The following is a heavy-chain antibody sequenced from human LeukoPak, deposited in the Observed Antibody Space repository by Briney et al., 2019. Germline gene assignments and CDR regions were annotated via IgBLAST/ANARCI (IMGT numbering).Heavy chain of an antibody. CDR2: IYYSGST. J-gene: IGHJ4*01. D-gene: IGHD5-12*01. V-gene: IGHV4-59*01. CDR1: DGSISSYF. CDR3: ARTAVDIVATMYYFDY. Sequence: PSETLSLTCSVFDGSISSYFWSWIRQPPGKGLEWIGYIYYSGSTNYNPSLKSRVTISVDTSKNQFSLKLSSVTAADTAVYYCARTAVDIVATMYYFDYWGQGTLVTVSS.